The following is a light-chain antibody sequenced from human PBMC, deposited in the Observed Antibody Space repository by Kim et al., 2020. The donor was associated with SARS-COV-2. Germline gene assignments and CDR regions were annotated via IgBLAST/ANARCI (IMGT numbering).Light chain of an antibody. V-gene: IGKV3-20*01. CDR1: RDVGFSR. CDR2: DAF. Sequence: ATLSCRAPRDVGFSRLAWYQQKPCQAPGLLVSDAFSRAASIPDRFSGSGSGTDFTLTISRVAPEYFAVYYCQQYGDSESFGQGPKLEI. J-gene: IGKJ2*03. CDR3: QQYGDSES.